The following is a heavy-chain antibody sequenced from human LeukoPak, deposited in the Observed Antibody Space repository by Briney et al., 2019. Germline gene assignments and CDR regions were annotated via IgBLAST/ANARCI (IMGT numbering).Heavy chain of an antibody. CDR3: VKWDYDILAGSFDY. D-gene: IGHD3-9*01. J-gene: IGHJ4*02. CDR2: ISSNGGST. CDR1: GFTFSSYA. Sequence: PGRSLRLSCSAAGFTFSSYAMHWVRQAPGKGLEYVSAISSNGGSTYYADSVKGRFTISRDNSKNTLYLQMSSLRAEDTAVYYCVKWDYDILAGSFDYWGQGTLVTVSS. V-gene: IGHV3-64D*06.